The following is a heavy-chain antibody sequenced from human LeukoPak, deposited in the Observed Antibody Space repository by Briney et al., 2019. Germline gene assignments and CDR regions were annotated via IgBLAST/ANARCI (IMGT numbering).Heavy chain of an antibody. CDR1: GYTFTSYA. CDR2: INTNTGNP. D-gene: IGHD3-3*01. Sequence: RASVTVSCKASGYTFTSYAMNWVRQAPGQGLEWMGWINTNTGNPTYAQGFTGRFVFSLDTSVSTAYLQISSLKAEDTAVYYCARSLGDFWSGYLFDYWGQGTLVTVSS. CDR3: ARSLGDFWSGYLFDY. V-gene: IGHV7-4-1*02. J-gene: IGHJ4*02.